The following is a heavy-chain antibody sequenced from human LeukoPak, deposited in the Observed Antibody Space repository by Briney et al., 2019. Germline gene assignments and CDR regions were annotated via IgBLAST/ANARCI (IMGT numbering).Heavy chain of an antibody. Sequence: LGGSLRLSCAASGFIFSDYPIHWVRQAPGKGLEWVAVISSDAKNEYYTDSVKGRFTISRDNPKNTLYLQMNSLRAEDTAIYYCARGADLNSWGQGTLVTVSS. J-gene: IGHJ4*02. CDR2: ISSDAKNE. V-gene: IGHV3-30*04. CDR1: GFIFSDYP. D-gene: IGHD5-12*01. CDR3: ARGADLNS.